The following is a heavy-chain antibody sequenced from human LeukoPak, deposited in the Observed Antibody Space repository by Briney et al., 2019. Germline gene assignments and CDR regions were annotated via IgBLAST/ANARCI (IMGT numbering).Heavy chain of an antibody. CDR3: ASAMVRGVIPSPFDY. CDR1: GGSISSGGYT. CDR2: IYHSGST. D-gene: IGHD3-10*01. Sequence: PSETLSLTCAVSGGSISSGGYTWSWIRQPPGKGLEWIGYIYHSGSTYYNPSLKSRVTISVDRSKNQFSLKLSSVTAADTAVYYCASAMVRGVIPSPFDYWGQGTLVTVSS. V-gene: IGHV4-30-2*01. J-gene: IGHJ4*02.